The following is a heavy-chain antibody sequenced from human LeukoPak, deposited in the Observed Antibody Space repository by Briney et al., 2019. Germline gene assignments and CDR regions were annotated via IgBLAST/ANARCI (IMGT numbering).Heavy chain of an antibody. CDR2: IRYDGSNK. V-gene: IGHV3-30*02. CDR3: AKGRRFGVAIGDYFDY. Sequence: GGSLRLSCAASGFTFSSYGMHWVRQAPGKGLEWVAFIRYDGSNKYYADSVKGRFTISRDNSKNTLYLQMNSLRAEDTAVYYCAKGRRFGVAIGDYFDYWGQGTLVTVSS. J-gene: IGHJ4*02. CDR1: GFTFSSYG. D-gene: IGHD3-3*01.